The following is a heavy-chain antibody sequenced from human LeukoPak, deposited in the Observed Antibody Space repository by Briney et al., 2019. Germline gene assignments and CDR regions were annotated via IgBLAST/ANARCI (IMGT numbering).Heavy chain of an antibody. CDR3: AKGITGTIYGDTGFSH. CDR1: GFNFDDYG. D-gene: IGHD1-7*01. Sequence: GGSLRLSCVASGFNFDDYGMHWVRQAPGRGLEWVSSISWNSGHIDYADSVKGRFTISRDNAKNSLDLQMSSLRAEDTALYYCAKGITGTIYGDTGFSHWGQGTLVTVSS. V-gene: IGHV3-9*01. J-gene: IGHJ4*02. CDR2: ISWNSGHI.